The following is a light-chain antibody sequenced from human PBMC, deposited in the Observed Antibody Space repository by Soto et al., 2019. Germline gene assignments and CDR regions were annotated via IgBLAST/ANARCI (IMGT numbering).Light chain of an antibody. CDR3: QHYNNWPIT. J-gene: IGKJ5*01. CDR1: QSISAN. Sequence: EIVMTQSPATLSVSPGERATLSCRASQSISANFGWYQQKPGQAPRLLIYGASTRATGIPARFSGSGSGTEFTLTITSLQSEDFAVYYCQHYNNWPITFGQGTRLEIK. V-gene: IGKV3-15*01. CDR2: GAS.